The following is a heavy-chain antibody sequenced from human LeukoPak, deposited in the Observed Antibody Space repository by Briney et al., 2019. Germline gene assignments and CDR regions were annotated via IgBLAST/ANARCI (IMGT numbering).Heavy chain of an antibody. CDR2: IYTSGST. J-gene: IGHJ4*02. D-gene: IGHD3-10*01. V-gene: IGHV4-61*02. Sequence: SQTLSLTCSLSGGSISSGSYYWSWIRQPAGKGLEWIGRIYTSGSTNYNPSLKSRVTISVDTSKNQFSLKLSSVTAADTAVYYCARDPDYYGSGSYYFDYWGQGTLVTVSS. CDR3: ARDPDYYGSGSYYFDY. CDR1: GGSISSGSYY.